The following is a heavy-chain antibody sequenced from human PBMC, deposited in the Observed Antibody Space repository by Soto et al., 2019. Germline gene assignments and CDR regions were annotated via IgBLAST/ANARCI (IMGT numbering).Heavy chain of an antibody. CDR2: IWYDGSNK. V-gene: IGHV3-33*01. CDR3: ARPLSPMFGELLYELDY. D-gene: IGHD3-10*02. J-gene: IGHJ4*02. CDR1: GFTFSSYG. Sequence: GSLRLSCAASGFTFSSYGMHWVRQAPGKGLEWVAVIWYDGSNKYYADSVKGRFTISRDNSKNTLYLQMNSLRAEDTAVYYCARPLSPMFGELLYELDYWGQGTLVTVSS.